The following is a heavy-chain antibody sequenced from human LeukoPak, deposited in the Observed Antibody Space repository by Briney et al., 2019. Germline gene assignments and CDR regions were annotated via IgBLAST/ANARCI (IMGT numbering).Heavy chain of an antibody. CDR1: GGSISSGGYY. Sequence: SETLSLTCTVSGGSISSGGYYWSWIRQPPGKGLEWIGEINHSGSTNYNPSLKSRVTISVDTSKNQFSLKLSSVTAADTAVYYCARLGIPAATPVVWFDPWGQGTLVTVSS. D-gene: IGHD2-2*01. J-gene: IGHJ5*02. V-gene: IGHV4-39*07. CDR3: ARLGIPAATPVVWFDP. CDR2: INHSGST.